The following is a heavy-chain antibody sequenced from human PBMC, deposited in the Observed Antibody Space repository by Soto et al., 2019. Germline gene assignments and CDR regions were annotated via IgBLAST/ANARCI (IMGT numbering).Heavy chain of an antibody. J-gene: IGHJ4*02. Sequence: SETLSLTCTVSGGSISSSSYYWGWIRQPPGKGLEWIGSIYYSGSTYYNPSLKSRVTISVDTSKNQFSLKLSSVTAADTAVYYCAREVGDYYDSSGYYIDYWGQGNLVTVS. V-gene: IGHV4-39*07. CDR3: AREVGDYYDSSGYYIDY. CDR2: IYYSGST. CDR1: GGSISSSSYY. D-gene: IGHD3-22*01.